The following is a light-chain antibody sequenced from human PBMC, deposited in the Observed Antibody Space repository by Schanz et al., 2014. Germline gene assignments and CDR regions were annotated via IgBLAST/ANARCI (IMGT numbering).Light chain of an antibody. CDR1: SGDVGRYDY. Sequence: QSALTQPASVSGSPGRSITISCTGTSGDVGRYDYVSWYQRHPGKAPKLMIYDVSIRPSGVSNRFSGSKSGNTASLTISGLQAEDEADYYCSSYTTNSAPGVVFGGGTKLTVL. J-gene: IGLJ2*01. CDR2: DVS. CDR3: SSYTTNSAPGVV. V-gene: IGLV2-14*03.